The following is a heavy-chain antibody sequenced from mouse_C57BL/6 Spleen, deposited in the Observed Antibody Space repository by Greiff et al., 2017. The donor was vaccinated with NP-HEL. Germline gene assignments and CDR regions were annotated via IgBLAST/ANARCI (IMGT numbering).Heavy chain of an antibody. CDR2: ISSGSSTI. CDR3: AATVVEAY. Sequence: EVMLVESGGGLVKPGGSLKLSCAASGFPFSDYGMHWVRQAPEKGLEWVAYISSGSSTIYNAATVKGRFTISRDNAKNTLFLQMTSLRSEDTAMYYCAATVVEAYWGQGTLVTVSA. V-gene: IGHV5-17*01. D-gene: IGHD1-1*01. CDR1: GFPFSDYG. J-gene: IGHJ3*01.